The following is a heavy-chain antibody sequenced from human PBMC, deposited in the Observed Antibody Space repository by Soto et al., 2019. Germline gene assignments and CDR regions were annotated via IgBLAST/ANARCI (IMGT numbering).Heavy chain of an antibody. D-gene: IGHD5-18*01. CDR3: ARGDDTAMIRLGYYGMDV. CDR2: ISSSSSYI. Sequence: GASVKVSCAASGFTFSSYSMNWVRQAPGKGLEWVSSISSSSSYIYYADSVKGRFTISRDNAKNSLYLQMNSLRAEDTAVYYCARGDDTAMIRLGYYGMDVWGQGTTVTVS. V-gene: IGHV3-21*01. J-gene: IGHJ6*02. CDR1: GFTFSSYS.